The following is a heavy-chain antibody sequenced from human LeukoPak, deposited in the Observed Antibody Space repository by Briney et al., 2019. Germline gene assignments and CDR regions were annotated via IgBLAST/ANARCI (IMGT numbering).Heavy chain of an antibody. CDR1: GGPISNYY. D-gene: IGHD2-15*01. Sequence: SETLSLTCTVSGGPISNYYWSWIRQPPGKGLEWTGYIYYSGSTNYNPSLKSRVAISVDTSKNQFSLKLSSVTAADTAVYYCARAYCSGGSCYSKYFDYWGQGTLVTVSS. CDR2: IYYSGST. V-gene: IGHV4-59*01. J-gene: IGHJ4*02. CDR3: ARAYCSGGSCYSKYFDY.